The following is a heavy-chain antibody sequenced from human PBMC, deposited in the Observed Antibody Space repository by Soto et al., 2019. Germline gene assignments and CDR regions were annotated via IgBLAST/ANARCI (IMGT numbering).Heavy chain of an antibody. CDR3: ARESEDLTSNFDY. CDR1: GFTFTRYS. J-gene: IGHJ4*02. Sequence: EVQLVESGGGLVKPGGSLRLSCAASGFTFTRYSMNWVRQAPGKGLEWVSSISSTTNYIYYGDSMKGRFTISRDNAKNSVYLEMNILRAEDTAVYYCARESEDLTSNFDYWGQGTLVTVSS. V-gene: IGHV3-21*06. CDR2: ISSTTNYI.